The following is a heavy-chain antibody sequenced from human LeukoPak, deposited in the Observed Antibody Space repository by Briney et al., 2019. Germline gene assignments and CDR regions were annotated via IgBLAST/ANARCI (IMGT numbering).Heavy chain of an antibody. Sequence: GGSLRLSCAASGFTFSSSAMTWVRQAPGKGLEWVSAFSATGGSAYYAESVKGRFTISRDNSKNTLYLQMNSLRAEDTAIYYCAKARIAAAGTGAFDVWGQGTMVTVSS. CDR3: AKARIAAAGTGAFDV. CDR1: GFTFSSSA. D-gene: IGHD6-13*01. CDR2: FSATGGSA. J-gene: IGHJ3*01. V-gene: IGHV3-23*01.